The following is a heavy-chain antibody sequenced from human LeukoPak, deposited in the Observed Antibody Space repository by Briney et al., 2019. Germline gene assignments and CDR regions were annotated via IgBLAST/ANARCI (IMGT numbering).Heavy chain of an antibody. Sequence: GGSLRLSCAASGFTFSSYGMHWVRQAPSKGLEWVAVIWYDGSNKYYADSVKGRFTISRDNSKNTLYLQMNSLRAEDTAVYYCAKESGSYRYFDYWGQGTLVTVSS. CDR2: IWYDGSNK. CDR1: GFTFSSYG. D-gene: IGHD1-26*01. J-gene: IGHJ4*02. V-gene: IGHV3-33*06. CDR3: AKESGSYRYFDY.